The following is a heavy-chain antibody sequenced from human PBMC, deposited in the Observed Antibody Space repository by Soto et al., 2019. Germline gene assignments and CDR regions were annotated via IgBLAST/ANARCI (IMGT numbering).Heavy chain of an antibody. Sequence: PTLVNPTQTLTLTCTFSGFSLSTSGVGVGWIRQTPGKGLEWLALIYWDDDQRYSPSLKSRLTITKDTSKNQVVLTMTNMDPVDTATYYCAHMEEYCSSTSCAGPMDVWGKGTTVTVSS. CDR2: IYWDDDQ. CDR3: AHMEEYCSSTSCAGPMDV. D-gene: IGHD2-2*01. CDR1: GFSLSTSGVG. V-gene: IGHV2-5*02. J-gene: IGHJ6*03.